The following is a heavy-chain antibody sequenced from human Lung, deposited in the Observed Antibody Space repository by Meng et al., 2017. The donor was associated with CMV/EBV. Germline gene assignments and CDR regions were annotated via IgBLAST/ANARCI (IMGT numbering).Heavy chain of an antibody. CDR2: IYYSGST. V-gene: IGHV4-30-4*01. CDR3: ARDRTTGRYFDY. D-gene: IGHD4-11*01. Sequence: QVHLQESGPGLVKPSQTLSLTCTVSGGSISSGDYYWSWIRQPTGKGLEWIGYIYYSGSTYYNPSLKSRVTISVDTSKNQFSLKLSSVTAADTAVYYCARDRTTGRYFDYWGQGTLVTVSS. CDR1: GGSISSGDYY. J-gene: IGHJ4*02.